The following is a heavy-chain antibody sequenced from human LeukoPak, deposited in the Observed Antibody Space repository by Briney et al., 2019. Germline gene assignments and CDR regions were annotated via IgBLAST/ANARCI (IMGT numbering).Heavy chain of an antibody. CDR1: GFTFSRYT. J-gene: IGHJ4*02. Sequence: GGSLRLSCAASGFTFSRYTMNWVRQAPGKGLEWISSISSSSSAIYYADSVKGRFSISRDNAENSLFLQMNSLRAEDTAVYYCARDYYGDYYFDYWGQGTLVTVSS. CDR2: ISSSSSAI. D-gene: IGHD4-17*01. V-gene: IGHV3-48*01. CDR3: ARDYYGDYYFDY.